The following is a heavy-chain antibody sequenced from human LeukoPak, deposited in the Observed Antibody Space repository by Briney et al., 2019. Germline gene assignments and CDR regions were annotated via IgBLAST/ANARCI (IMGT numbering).Heavy chain of an antibody. D-gene: IGHD3-10*01. CDR3: ARDWATYGSYYYYMDV. CDR1: GGSISSYY. Sequence: KTSETLSLTCTVSGGSISSYYWSWIRQPAGKGLEWIGRIYTSGSTNYNPSLKSRVTMSVDTSKNQFSLKLSSVTAADTAVYYCARDWATYGSYYYYMDVWGKGTTVTISS. V-gene: IGHV4-4*07. J-gene: IGHJ6*03. CDR2: IYTSGST.